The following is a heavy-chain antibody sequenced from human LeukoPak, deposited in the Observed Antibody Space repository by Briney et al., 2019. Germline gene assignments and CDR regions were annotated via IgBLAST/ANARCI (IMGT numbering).Heavy chain of an antibody. Sequence: GGSLRLSCAASGFTFSSYAMSWVRQAPGKGLEWVSAISGSGGSTYYADSVKGRFTISRDNPKNTLYLQMNSLRAEDTAVYYCAKRPYDSSGYYDLNPDYWGQGTLVTVSS. CDR1: GFTFSSYA. CDR3: AKRPYDSSGYYDLNPDY. V-gene: IGHV3-23*01. D-gene: IGHD3-22*01. CDR2: ISGSGGST. J-gene: IGHJ4*02.